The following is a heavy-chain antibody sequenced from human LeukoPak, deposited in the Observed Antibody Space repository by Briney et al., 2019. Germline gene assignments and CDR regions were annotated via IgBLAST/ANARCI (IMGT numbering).Heavy chain of an antibody. CDR1: GFTFSTYW. D-gene: IGHD2-2*01. Sequence: GGSLRLSCAASGFTFSTYWMSWVRQAPGKGLVWVANIKQDGSDKFYVDSVKGRFTISRDNAKNSMYLQMSSLRAEDTAIYYCARVLPVASRDYWGQGTLVTVSS. V-gene: IGHV3-7*01. J-gene: IGHJ4*02. CDR3: ARVLPVASRDY. CDR2: IKQDGSDK.